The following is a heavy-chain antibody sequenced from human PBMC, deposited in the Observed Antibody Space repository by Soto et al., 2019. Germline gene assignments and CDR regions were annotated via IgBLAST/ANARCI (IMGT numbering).Heavy chain of an antibody. CDR3: AKEALVYCSGGSCYSGFDY. J-gene: IGHJ4*02. CDR2: ISYDGSNK. V-gene: IGHV3-30*18. CDR1: GFTFSSYG. Sequence: GGSLRLSCAASGFTFSSYGMHWVRQAPGKGLEWVAVISYDGSNKYYADSVKGRFTISRDNSKNTLYLQMNSLRAEDTAVYYCAKEALVYCSGGSCYSGFDYWGQGTLVTVSS. D-gene: IGHD2-15*01.